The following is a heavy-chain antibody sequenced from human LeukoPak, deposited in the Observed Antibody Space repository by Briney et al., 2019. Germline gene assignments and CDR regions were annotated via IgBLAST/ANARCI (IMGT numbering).Heavy chain of an antibody. V-gene: IGHV1-8*01. J-gene: IGHJ4*02. CDR2: MNPNSGNT. D-gene: IGHD5-12*01. CDR3: ARGRGLRYSGYLGY. Sequence: ASVKVSCTASGYTFTSYDIYWVRQATGQGLAWMGWMNPNSGNTGYAQKFQGRVTMTRNTSISTAYMELSSLRSEDTAVYYCARGRGLRYSGYLGYWGQGTLVTVSS. CDR1: GYTFTSYD.